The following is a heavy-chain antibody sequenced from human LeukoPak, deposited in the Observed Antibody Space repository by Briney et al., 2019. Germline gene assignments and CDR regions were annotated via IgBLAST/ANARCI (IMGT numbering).Heavy chain of an antibody. D-gene: IGHD2-2*01. Sequence: ASVKVSCKASGYTFTGYYMHWVRQAPGQGLEWMGWINPNSGGTNYAQKFQGRVTMTRDTSISTAYMELSRLRSDDTAVYYCARGLSVVVPAANLYWGQGTLVIVSS. CDR1: GYTFTGYY. J-gene: IGHJ4*02. V-gene: IGHV1-2*02. CDR2: INPNSGGT. CDR3: ARGLSVVVPAANLY.